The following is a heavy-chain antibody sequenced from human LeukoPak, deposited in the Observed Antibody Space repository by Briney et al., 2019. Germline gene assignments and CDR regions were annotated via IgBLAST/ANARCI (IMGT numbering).Heavy chain of an antibody. Sequence: LRLSCAASGFTFSDYYMSWIQQPPGKGLEWIGYIYHSGSTYYNPSLKSRVTISVDRSKNQFSLKLSSVTAADTAVYYCARRWFGDAFDIWGQGTMVTVSS. J-gene: IGHJ3*02. V-gene: IGHV4-30-2*01. D-gene: IGHD3-10*01. CDR2: IYHSGST. CDR3: ARRWFGDAFDI. CDR1: GFTFSDYY.